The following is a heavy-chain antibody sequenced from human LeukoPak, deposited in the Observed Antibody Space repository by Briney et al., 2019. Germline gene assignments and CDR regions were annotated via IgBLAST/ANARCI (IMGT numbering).Heavy chain of an antibody. CDR3: ARGTRGYSYGSYYYYYYMDV. Sequence: ASVKVSCKASGYTFTSYAMHWVRQAPGQRLEWMGWSNAGNGNTKYSQEFQGRVTITRDTSASTAYMELSSLRSEDTAVYYCARGTRGYSYGSYYYYYYMDVWGKGTTVTVSS. CDR1: GYTFTSYA. CDR2: SNAGNGNT. J-gene: IGHJ6*03. D-gene: IGHD5-18*01. V-gene: IGHV1-3*02.